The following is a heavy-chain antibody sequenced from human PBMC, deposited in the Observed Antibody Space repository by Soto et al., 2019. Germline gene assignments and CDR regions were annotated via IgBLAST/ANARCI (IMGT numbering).Heavy chain of an antibody. Sequence: QVQLVQSGAEVKKPGASVKVSCKPSGYTFISYGITWVRQAPGQGLEWMGWVNIYEGTTNYAQKFQGRVTMTTDTSTNTVYLELRSLRSDDTAIYYCARERGGYSYGDYWGQGTLVTVSS. CDR2: VNIYEGTT. CDR3: ARERGGYSYGDY. J-gene: IGHJ4*02. V-gene: IGHV1-18*01. CDR1: GYTFISYG. D-gene: IGHD5-18*01.